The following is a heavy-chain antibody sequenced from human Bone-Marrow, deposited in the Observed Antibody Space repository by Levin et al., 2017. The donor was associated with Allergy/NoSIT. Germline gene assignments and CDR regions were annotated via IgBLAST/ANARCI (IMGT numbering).Heavy chain of an antibody. Sequence: ASVKVSCKASGYTFTSYGISWVRQAPGQGLEWMGWISAYNGNTNYAQKLQGRVTMTTDTSTSTAYMELRSLRSDDTAVYYCARDSTVTTFGDESDYYYYYGMDVWGQGTTVTVSS. CDR3: ARDSTVTTFGDESDYYYYYGMDV. CDR1: GYTFTSYG. D-gene: IGHD4-17*01. CDR2: ISAYNGNT. V-gene: IGHV1-18*01. J-gene: IGHJ6*02.